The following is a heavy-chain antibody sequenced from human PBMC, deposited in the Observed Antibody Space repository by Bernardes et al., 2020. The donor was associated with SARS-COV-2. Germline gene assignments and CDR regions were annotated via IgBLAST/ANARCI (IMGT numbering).Heavy chain of an antibody. CDR2: IYYSGNT. V-gene: IGHV4-31*03. D-gene: IGHD5-18*01. CDR3: ARGTWIELWLGGNWVDP. CDR1: GASIRSGGDY. Sequence: SETLSLTCTVSGASIRSGGDYWTWIRQHPGKGLEWIGYIYYSGNTHYNPSLKSRTTISVDTSENQFSLKLSSVTAADTAVYYCARGTWIELWLGGNWVDPWGQGRLVTVSS. J-gene: IGHJ5*02.